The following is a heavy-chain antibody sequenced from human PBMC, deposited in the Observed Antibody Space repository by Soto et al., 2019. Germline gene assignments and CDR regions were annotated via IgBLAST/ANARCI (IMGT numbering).Heavy chain of an antibody. Sequence: EVQLVESGGGLVKPGGSLRHSCAASGFTFSTYGMNWVRQAPGKGLEWLSSISDSGHYIYYADSVKGRFTISRDNAKNSLFLQMNSLRGEDTAVYYCARSGLALPYSASHWFDPWGHGILVTVSS. V-gene: IGHV3-21*01. CDR3: ARSGLALPYSASHWFDP. CDR2: ISDSGHYI. D-gene: IGHD3-22*01. CDR1: GFTFSTYG. J-gene: IGHJ5*02.